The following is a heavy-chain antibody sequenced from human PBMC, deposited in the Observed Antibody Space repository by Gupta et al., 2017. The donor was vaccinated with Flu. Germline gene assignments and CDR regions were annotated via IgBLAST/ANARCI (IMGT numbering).Heavy chain of an antibody. CDR2: IYSGGST. J-gene: IGHJ4*02. V-gene: IGHV3-53*04. CDR3: ARIVSEYSGSFSVDY. CDR1: GFTVSSNY. D-gene: IGHD1-26*01. Sequence: EVQLVESGGGLVQPGGSLRLSCAASGFTVSSNYMSWVRQAPGKGLEWVSVIYSGGSTYYADSVKGRFTISRHNSKNTLYLQMNSLRAEDTAVYYCARIVSEYSGSFSVDYWGQGTLVTVSS.